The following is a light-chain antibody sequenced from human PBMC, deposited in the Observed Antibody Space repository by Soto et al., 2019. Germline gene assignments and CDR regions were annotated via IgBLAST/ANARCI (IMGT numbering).Light chain of an antibody. V-gene: IGKV3-20*01. CDR2: EAS. CDR3: KQYGSPSLT. J-gene: IGKJ4*01. Sequence: EVVLTQSPGTLSLSPGERAILSCSASQRVRSRYLAWYQQSPGQAPRLLLYEASNRASGIPDRFSGRGSWTGLTLTISRLESEDFGVYVCKQYGSPSLTSGGRTKVEIK. CDR1: QRVRSRY.